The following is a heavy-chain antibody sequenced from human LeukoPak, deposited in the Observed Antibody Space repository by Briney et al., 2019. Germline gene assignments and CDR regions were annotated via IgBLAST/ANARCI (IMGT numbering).Heavy chain of an antibody. Sequence: SGTLSLTCAVSVGSVSSGNWWSWVRQSPGKGLEWIGEIYHNGTRNYNPSLKSRVTISADTFKNHFSLKLTSVTVADTAVYYCATAPILRGEGGEHYKYGMDVWGQGTTVIVSS. V-gene: IGHV4-4*02. CDR3: ATAPILRGEGGEHYKYGMDV. D-gene: IGHD2-2*02. CDR2: IYHNGTR. J-gene: IGHJ6*02. CDR1: VGSVSSGNW.